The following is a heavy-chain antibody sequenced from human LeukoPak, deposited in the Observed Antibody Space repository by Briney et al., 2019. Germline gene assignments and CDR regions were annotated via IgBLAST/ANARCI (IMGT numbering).Heavy chain of an antibody. CDR3: AASGGPINWFDP. CDR2: ITHNGYT. Sequence: PSETLSLTCAVYGGSFSGYYWGWIRQPPGKGLQCIGDITHNGYTNYNPALKSRVTISIETSKNEFSLNVSSVSAADTGIYYCAASGGPINWFDPWGQGTLVTVSS. V-gene: IGHV4-34*01. CDR1: GGSFSGYY. J-gene: IGHJ5*02. D-gene: IGHD3-10*01.